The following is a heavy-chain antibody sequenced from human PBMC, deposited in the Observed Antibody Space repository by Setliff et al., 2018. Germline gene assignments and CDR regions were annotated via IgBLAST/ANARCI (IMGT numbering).Heavy chain of an antibody. CDR3: ARFVVVPAEHFDY. J-gene: IGHJ4*02. D-gene: IGHD2-2*01. CDR1: GFIFSNYW. V-gene: IGHV3-48*04. Sequence: GGSLRLSCTASGFIFSNYWITWVRQAPGKGLEWVSYISSSSRTKYYADSVKGRFTISRDNAKNSLYLQMNSLRAEDTAVYYCARFVVVPAEHFDYWGQGTLVTVSS. CDR2: ISSSSRTK.